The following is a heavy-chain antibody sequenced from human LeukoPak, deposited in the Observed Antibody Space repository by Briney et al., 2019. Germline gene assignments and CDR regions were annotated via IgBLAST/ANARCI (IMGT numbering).Heavy chain of an antibody. CDR3: ARRAGAYSHPYDY. D-gene: IGHD4/OR15-4a*01. Sequence: PGGSLRLSCAASGFTVSSNSMSWVRQAPGKGLEWVSFIYSDNTHYSDSVKGRFTISRDNSKNTLYLQMNSLRAEDTAMYYCARRAGAYSHPYDYWGQGTLVTVSS. CDR1: GFTVSSNS. V-gene: IGHV3-53*01. J-gene: IGHJ4*02. CDR2: IYSDNT.